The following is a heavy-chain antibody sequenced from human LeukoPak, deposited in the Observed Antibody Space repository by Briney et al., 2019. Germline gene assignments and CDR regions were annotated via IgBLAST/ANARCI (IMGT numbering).Heavy chain of an antibody. D-gene: IGHD2-15*01. CDR2: IDPSDSYT. J-gene: IGHJ6*04. V-gene: IGHV5-10-1*01. CDR3: ATGTRDIVVVVAATFSDYGMDV. CDR1: GYSFTSYW. Sequence: GESLRISCKGSGYSFTSYWIGWVRQMPGKGLEWMGRIDPSDSYTNYSPSFQGHVTISADKSISTAYLQWSSLKASYTAMYYCATGTRDIVVVVAATFSDYGMDVWGKGTSVTVSS.